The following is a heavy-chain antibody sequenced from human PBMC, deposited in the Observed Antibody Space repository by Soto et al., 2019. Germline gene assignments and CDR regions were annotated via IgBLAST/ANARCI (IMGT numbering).Heavy chain of an antibody. CDR2: FFIGGNT. CDR3: ARDNRSGYYFDY. Sequence: SETLSLTCTVSGGSISSSTYYWGWMRQPPGKGLEWIANFFIGGNTYYNPSLKSRVTISVDSSKNQFSLKLSSVTAADTAVYYCARDNRSGYYFDYWGQGTLVTVSS. D-gene: IGHD3-22*01. J-gene: IGHJ4*02. CDR1: GGSISSSTYY. V-gene: IGHV4-39*07.